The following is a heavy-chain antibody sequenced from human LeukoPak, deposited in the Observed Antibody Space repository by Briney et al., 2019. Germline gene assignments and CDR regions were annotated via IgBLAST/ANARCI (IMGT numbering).Heavy chain of an antibody. V-gene: IGHV4-34*01. J-gene: IGHJ4*02. CDR2: INHSGST. CDR1: GGSFSGYY. CDR3: ARVVQNSGTIDY. D-gene: IGHD3-10*01. Sequence: SETLSLTCAVYGGSFSGYYWSWLRQPPGKGLEWIGEINHSGSTNYNPSLKSRVTISVDTSKNQFSLKLSSVTAADSALYYCARVVQNSGTIDYWGQGTLVTVSS.